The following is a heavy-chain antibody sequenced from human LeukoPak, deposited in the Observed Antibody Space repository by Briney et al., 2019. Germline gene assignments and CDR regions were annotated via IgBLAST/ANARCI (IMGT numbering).Heavy chain of an antibody. CDR3: ARRYDFWSGYYGWFDP. CDR1: GFTFDNYY. J-gene: IGHJ5*02. CDR2: ISISGYST. V-gene: IGHV3-11*04. Sequence: GGSLRLSCAASGFTFDNYYMSWIRRAPGKGLEWISYISISGYSTYYADSVKGRFTISRDNAKNSLYLQMNNLRPEDTAFYYCARRYDFWSGYYGWFDPWGQGTLVTVSS. D-gene: IGHD3-3*01.